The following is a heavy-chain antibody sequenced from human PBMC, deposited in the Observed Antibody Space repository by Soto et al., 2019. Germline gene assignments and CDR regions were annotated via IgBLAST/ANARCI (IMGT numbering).Heavy chain of an antibody. D-gene: IGHD5-12*01. Sequence: GGSLRLSCAASGFTFSSYAIHWGRQAPGKGLEWVAVISYDGSNKYYADSMKGRFTISRDNSKNTLYLQMNSLRAEDTAVYYCARDLAVDNYYGMDVWGQGTTVTVSS. CDR3: ARDLAVDNYYGMDV. CDR2: ISYDGSNK. J-gene: IGHJ6*02. CDR1: GFTFSSYA. V-gene: IGHV3-30-3*01.